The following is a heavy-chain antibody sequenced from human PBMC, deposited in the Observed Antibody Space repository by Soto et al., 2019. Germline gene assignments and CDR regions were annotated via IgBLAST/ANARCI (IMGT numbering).Heavy chain of an antibody. CDR1: GFTFSSHW. J-gene: IGHJ5*02. Sequence: EVQLVESGGGLVQPGGSLRLSCTASGFTFSSHWMHWVRQPPGQGLVWVSRMNEDGSHIFYADSVKGRFTISRDNSKNSLFLQINSLGGEDTAVYFCSRGSMGWSGIDPWCQGILVSVSS. CDR2: MNEDGSHI. CDR3: SRGSMGWSGIDP. D-gene: IGHD6-19*01. V-gene: IGHV3-74*01.